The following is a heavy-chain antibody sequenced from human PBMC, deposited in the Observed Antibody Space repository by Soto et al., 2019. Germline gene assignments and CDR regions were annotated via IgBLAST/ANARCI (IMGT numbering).Heavy chain of an antibody. Sequence: EVQLAESGGGLAQPGGSLRLSCAASGFTLSGYAMDWVRQAPGKELEYVLGISSNGAGTYYAKSVQGRFAISRDNSKNTVYLQMGSLRPEDMAVYYCARRARPDFYYMDVWGKGTTVTVSS. CDR2: ISSNGAGT. V-gene: IGHV3-64*01. D-gene: IGHD6-6*01. CDR1: GFTLSGYA. J-gene: IGHJ6*03. CDR3: ARRARPDFYYMDV.